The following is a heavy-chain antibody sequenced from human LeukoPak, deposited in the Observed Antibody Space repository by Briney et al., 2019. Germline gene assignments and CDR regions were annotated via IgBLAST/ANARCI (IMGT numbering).Heavy chain of an antibody. CDR2: ITDSGSGT. Sequence: PGGSLRLSCAASGFTFSTYAMSWVRQAPGKGLEWVSSITDSGSGTYYADSVKGRFTISRDNSKNTLYLQMNSLRAEDTAVYYCAREVAVAGRTGYFDLWGRGTLVTVSS. D-gene: IGHD6-19*01. J-gene: IGHJ2*01. V-gene: IGHV3-23*01. CDR1: GFTFSTYA. CDR3: AREVAVAGRTGYFDL.